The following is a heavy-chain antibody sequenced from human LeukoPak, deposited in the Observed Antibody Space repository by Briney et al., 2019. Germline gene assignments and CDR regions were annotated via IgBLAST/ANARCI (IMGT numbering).Heavy chain of an antibody. D-gene: IGHD6-13*01. CDR3: ARGYSSSRYNWFDP. CDR1: GFTFSSYW. Sequence: TGGSLRLSCAASGFTFSSYWMHWVCQAPGKGLVWVSRLKSDGSSTSYADSVKGRFTISRDNAKNTLYLQMNSLRAEDTAVYYCARGYSSSRYNWFDPWGQGTLVTVSS. J-gene: IGHJ5*02. V-gene: IGHV3-74*01. CDR2: LKSDGSST.